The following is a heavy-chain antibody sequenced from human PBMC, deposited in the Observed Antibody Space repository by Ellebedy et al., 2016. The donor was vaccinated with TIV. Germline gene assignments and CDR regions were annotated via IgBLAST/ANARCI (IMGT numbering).Heavy chain of an antibody. V-gene: IGHV3-30*18. J-gene: IGHJ6*02. CDR3: AKDRDNRDPKNYSDMDV. CDR2: VSSDASFK. CDR1: GVTFSNND. D-gene: IGHD2/OR15-2a*01. Sequence: GESLKISCTASGVTFSNNDIHWVRQAPGKGLQWVAVVSSDASFKLHADSVNGRFTISRDNSKTTVFLKMSSLGSADTGIYFCAKDRDNRDPKNYSDMDVWGQGTTVTVSS.